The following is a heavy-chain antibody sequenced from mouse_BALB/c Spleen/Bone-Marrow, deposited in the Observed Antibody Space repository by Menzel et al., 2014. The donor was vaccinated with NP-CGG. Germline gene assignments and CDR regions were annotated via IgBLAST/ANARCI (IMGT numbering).Heavy chain of an antibody. Sequence: EVQGVESGGGLAQPGGSMKLSCVASGFTFSNYWMNWVRQSPEKGLDWVAEIRLKSNNYATHYAESVKGRFTISRDDSKSSVYLQMNNLRAEDTGIYYCTTGFAYWGQGTLVTVSA. J-gene: IGHJ3*01. CDR3: TTGFAY. CDR1: GFTFSNYW. CDR2: IRLKSNNYAT. V-gene: IGHV6-6*02.